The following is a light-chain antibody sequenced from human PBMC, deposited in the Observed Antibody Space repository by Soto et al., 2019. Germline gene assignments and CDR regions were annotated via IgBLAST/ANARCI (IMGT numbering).Light chain of an antibody. CDR1: QSVSNNY. V-gene: IGKV3-20*01. J-gene: IGKJ1*01. CDR3: QPYGSSLWT. Sequence: EILLTQSPGTLSLSPGERATLSVRSSQSVSNNYLAWYQQKPGQAPRLLIYGASNRATGIPDRFSGSGSGTDFTITISRLEPEDFAVYYCQPYGSSLWTVGQGTKVEIK. CDR2: GAS.